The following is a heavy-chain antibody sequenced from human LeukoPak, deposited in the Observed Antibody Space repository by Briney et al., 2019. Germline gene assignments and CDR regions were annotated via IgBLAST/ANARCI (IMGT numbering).Heavy chain of an antibody. CDR1: GGSISSYY. D-gene: IGHD6-13*01. CDR3: ARPRIAAAHDAFDI. Sequence: SETLSLTCTVSGGSISSYYWSWIRQPPGKGLEWIGDIYYSGSTNYNPSLKSRVTISVDTSKNQFSLKLSSVTAADTAVYYCARPRIAAAHDAFDIWGQGTMVTVSS. V-gene: IGHV4-59*08. CDR2: IYYSGST. J-gene: IGHJ3*02.